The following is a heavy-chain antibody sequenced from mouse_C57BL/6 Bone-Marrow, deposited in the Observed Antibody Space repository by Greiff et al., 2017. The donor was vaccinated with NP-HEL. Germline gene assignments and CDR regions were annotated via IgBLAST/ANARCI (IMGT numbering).Heavy chain of an antibody. D-gene: IGHD2-2*01. CDR3: ARVYYGYDCDY. J-gene: IGHJ2*01. CDR1: GYSFTGYY. Sequence: EVQLQQSGPELVKPGASVKISCKASGYSFTGYYMNWVKQSPEKSLEWIGEINPSTGGTTYNQKFKAKATLTVDKSSSTAYMQLKSLTSEDSAVYYCARVYYGYDCDYWGQGTTLTVSS. CDR2: INPSTGGT. V-gene: IGHV1-42*01.